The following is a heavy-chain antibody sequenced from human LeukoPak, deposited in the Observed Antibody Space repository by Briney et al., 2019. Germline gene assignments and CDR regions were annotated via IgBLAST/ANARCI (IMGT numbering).Heavy chain of an antibody. J-gene: IGHJ5*01. D-gene: IGHD4/OR15-4a*01. Sequence: GGPLRLSRAASGFTFTSYTMSGVSQAPGKGLKWVASMREDGGEIYYVDSVRGRFTISRDNAKNSLYLQMDSLRADDTAVYNCARGGARWFDSWGLGTLVTVSS. CDR1: GFTFTSYT. CDR3: ARGGARWFDS. V-gene: IGHV3-7*01. CDR2: MREDGGEI.